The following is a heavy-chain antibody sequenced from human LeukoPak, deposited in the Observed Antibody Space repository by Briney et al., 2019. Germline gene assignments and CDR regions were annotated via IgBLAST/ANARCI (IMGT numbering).Heavy chain of an antibody. Sequence: GASVKVSCKASGYTFTGYYMHWVRQAPGQGREWMGWINPNSSGTNYAQKCQGRVTMTRDTSISTAYIELSRLRSDDTALYYCATEAYDYGDDSREPNFDYWGQGTLVTVSS. CDR3: ATEAYDYGDDSREPNFDY. V-gene: IGHV1-2*02. J-gene: IGHJ4*02. CDR1: GYTFTGYY. CDR2: INPNSSGT. D-gene: IGHD4-17*01.